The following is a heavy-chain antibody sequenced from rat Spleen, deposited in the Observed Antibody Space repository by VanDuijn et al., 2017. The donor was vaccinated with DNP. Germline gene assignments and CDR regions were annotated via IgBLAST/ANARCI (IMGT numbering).Heavy chain of an antibody. D-gene: IGHD1-4*01. Sequence: EVQLVESDGGLVQPGRSLKLSCAASGFTFSDYYMAWFRQAPTKGLEWVATISYDGSSTYYLDSVTGRFTIAKDNATSTLYLQMDSLRSEDTATYYWARSKLPGYVMDAWGQGASVTVSS. V-gene: IGHV5-29*01. CDR3: ARSKLPGYVMDA. CDR1: GFTFSDYY. CDR2: ISYDGSST. J-gene: IGHJ4*01.